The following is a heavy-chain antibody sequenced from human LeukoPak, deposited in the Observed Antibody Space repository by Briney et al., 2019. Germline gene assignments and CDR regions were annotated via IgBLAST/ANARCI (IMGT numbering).Heavy chain of an antibody. CDR2: IYYSGTT. V-gene: IGHV4-31*03. J-gene: IGHJ3*02. D-gene: IGHD3-22*01. CDR3: ARMGYYYDSSGYSDAFDI. CDR1: GVSMSSGGNY. Sequence: SETLSLTCTVSGVSMSSGGNYWSWIRQHPGKGLEWIGYIYYSGTTQYNPSFKSRITISVDASKNQFSLKLSSVTAADTAVYYCARMGYYYDSSGYSDAFDIWGQGTMVTVSS.